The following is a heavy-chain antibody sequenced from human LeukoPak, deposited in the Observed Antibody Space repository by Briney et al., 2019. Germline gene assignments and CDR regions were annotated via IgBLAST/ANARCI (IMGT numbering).Heavy chain of an antibody. D-gene: IGHD3-10*01. Sequence: GESLKTSCKASGYILTTYWIGWARQMHGKGLEWMGIIYPGDSDTRYSPSFDGQVTISADKSISIAYLQWSSLKASDTAMYYCARQYGQSDNWFDPWGQGTLVTVSS. CDR3: ARQYGQSDNWFDP. V-gene: IGHV5-51*01. CDR2: IYPGDSDT. CDR1: GYILTTYW. J-gene: IGHJ5*02.